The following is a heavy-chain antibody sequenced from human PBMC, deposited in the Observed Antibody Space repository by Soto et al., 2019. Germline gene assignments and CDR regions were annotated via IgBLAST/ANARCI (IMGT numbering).Heavy chain of an antibody. V-gene: IGHV2-5*01. CDR3: AHNNLWDDSGGFYRS. CDR1: GFSVSSGGMG. D-gene: IGHD3-22*01. Sequence: QITLKETGPTLVKPTQTLTLTCTLSGFSVSSGGMGVGWIRQPPGAALECLALIYWNDDERYNPSLKTRLTVTKDTSKNQVVLTMTNVGPVDTATYYCAHNNLWDDSGGFYRSWGPGTLVTVSS. CDR2: IYWNDDE. J-gene: IGHJ4*02.